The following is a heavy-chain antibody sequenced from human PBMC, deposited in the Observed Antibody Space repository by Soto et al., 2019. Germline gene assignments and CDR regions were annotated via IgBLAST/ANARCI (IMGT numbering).Heavy chain of an antibody. CDR2: IDYSGGT. D-gene: IGHD6-19*01. J-gene: IGHJ5*02. Sequence: QLHLQESGPGLVKPSETLSLTCIVSGGSINSGNYYWGWIRQSPGKGLEWIESIDYSGGTLNNPSFRARAPIPEDTSKNQLTRNRTSVTAPARVVYSWAGHGGSGWSPPGGSAPWGRGPRAPAPQ. V-gene: IGHV4-39*01. CDR3: AGHGGSGWSPPGGSAP. CDR1: GGSINSGNYY.